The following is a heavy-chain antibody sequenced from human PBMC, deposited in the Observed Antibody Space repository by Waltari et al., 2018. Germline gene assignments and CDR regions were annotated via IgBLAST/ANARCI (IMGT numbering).Heavy chain of an antibody. CDR1: GYTFTSYD. V-gene: IGHV1-8*01. Sequence: QVQLVQSGAEVKKPGASVEVSCKASGYTFTSYDINWVRQVTGKGLGCMVRMNPTIRNTGYAQKCQGIVTMTRGTSISTTYMELSSLGTEDTAVDYCARGLTHRSSSDYWGQGTLVTVSS. D-gene: IGHD6-13*01. CDR3: ARGLTHRSSSDY. J-gene: IGHJ4*02. CDR2: MNPTIRNT.